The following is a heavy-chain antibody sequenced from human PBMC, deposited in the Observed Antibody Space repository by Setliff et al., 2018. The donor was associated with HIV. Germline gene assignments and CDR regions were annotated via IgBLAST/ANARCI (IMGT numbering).Heavy chain of an antibody. D-gene: IGHD2-15*01. CDR2: LYVGGDT. V-gene: IGHV4-4*07. Sequence: LSLTCYVTDDPISSYYWSWVRQPAGKGLEWIGRLYVGGDTNYNPSLKSRVTMSLDTSKKHFSLNLKSVTAADTAVYYCALTGHRLLRGYMDVWGKGTTVTVS. CDR1: DDPISSYY. J-gene: IGHJ6*03. CDR3: ALTGHRLLRGYMDV.